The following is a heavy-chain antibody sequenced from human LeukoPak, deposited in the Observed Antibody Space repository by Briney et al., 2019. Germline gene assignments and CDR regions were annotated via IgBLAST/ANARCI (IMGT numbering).Heavy chain of an antibody. CDR1: GGSISSGGYY. D-gene: IGHD3-3*01. V-gene: IGHV4-31*03. CDR2: IYYSGST. Sequence: SQTLSLTCTVSGGSISSGGYYWSWIRQHPGKGLEWIGYIYYSGSTNYNPSLKSRVTISVDTSKNQFSLKLNSVTAADTAVYYCARDYDFYGMDVWGQGTTVTVSS. J-gene: IGHJ6*02. CDR3: ARDYDFYGMDV.